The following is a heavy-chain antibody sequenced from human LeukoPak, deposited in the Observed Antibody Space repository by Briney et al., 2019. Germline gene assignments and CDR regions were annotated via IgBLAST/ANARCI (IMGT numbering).Heavy chain of an antibody. D-gene: IGHD2-8*01. V-gene: IGHV4-59*01. Sequence: SETLSLTCTVSGGXISSYYWSWIRQPPGKGLEWIGYIYYSGSTMYNPSLKSRVTISVDTSKKQFSLKLRSVTAADTAVYYCALGYCINGVCYGLDYWGQGTLVTVSS. CDR1: GGXISSYY. CDR3: ALGYCINGVCYGLDY. CDR2: IYYSGST. J-gene: IGHJ4*02.